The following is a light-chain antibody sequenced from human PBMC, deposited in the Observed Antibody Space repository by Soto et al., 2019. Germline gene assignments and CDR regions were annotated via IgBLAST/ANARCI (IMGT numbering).Light chain of an antibody. J-gene: IGKJ4*01. Sequence: EIVLTQSPGTLSLSPGERATLSCRASQSVSSSYLAWYQQNPGQAPRLLIYGASSRATGIPDRLSGSGSGRYFTLSISKLDPEDCAVYYCQQYGSSPPLTFGGGTKVEI. V-gene: IGKV3-20*01. CDR3: QQYGSSPPLT. CDR1: QSVSSSY. CDR2: GAS.